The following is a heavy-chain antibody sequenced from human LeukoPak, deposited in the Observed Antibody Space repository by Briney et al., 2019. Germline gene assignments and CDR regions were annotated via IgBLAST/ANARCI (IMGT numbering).Heavy chain of an antibody. Sequence: SVKVSCKASGGTFSSYAMNWVRQAPGQGLEWMGAIIPMLDITNYAQKFQGRVTITADKSTRTAYMELNSLRSEDTAVYYCASDKGRSDFDYWGQGTLVTVSS. J-gene: IGHJ4*02. CDR1: GGTFSSYA. CDR2: IIPMLDIT. CDR3: ASDKGRSDFDY. D-gene: IGHD3-10*01. V-gene: IGHV1-69*10.